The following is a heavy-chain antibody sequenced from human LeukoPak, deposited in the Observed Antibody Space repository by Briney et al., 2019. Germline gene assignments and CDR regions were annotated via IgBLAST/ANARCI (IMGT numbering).Heavy chain of an antibody. V-gene: IGHV2-5*02. D-gene: IGHD3-10*01. CDR1: GLSLSTGGVG. J-gene: IGHJ4*02. Sequence: SGPTLVKPTRHLTLTRTFSGLSLSTGGVGVGWMRQLPGKVLEWLALIYWDDDQRYSPSLKSSLTITKNTPKNQVVLTMTNIDPVDTATYYCAHRSRMVPSDYWGQGTPVTVSS. CDR3: AHRSRMVPSDY. CDR2: IYWDDDQ.